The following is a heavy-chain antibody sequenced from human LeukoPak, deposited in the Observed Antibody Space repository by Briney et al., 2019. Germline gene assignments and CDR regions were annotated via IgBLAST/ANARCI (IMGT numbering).Heavy chain of an antibody. V-gene: IGHV3-21*01. CDR2: ISSSSSYI. CDR1: GFTFSSYS. CDR3: ARDFVFRRRYYDSSGYFDY. J-gene: IGHJ4*02. Sequence: PGGSLRLSCAASGFTFSSYSMNWVRQAPGKGLEWVSSISSSSSYIYYADSVKGRFTISRDNAKNSLYLQMNSLRAEDTAVYYCARDFVFRRRYYDSSGYFDYWGQGTLVTVSS. D-gene: IGHD3-22*01.